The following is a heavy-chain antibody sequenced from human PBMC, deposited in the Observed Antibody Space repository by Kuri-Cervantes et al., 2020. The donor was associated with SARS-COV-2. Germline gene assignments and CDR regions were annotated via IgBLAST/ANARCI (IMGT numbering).Heavy chain of an antibody. D-gene: IGHD1-26*01. CDR3: ARDIVGAPYYYYYYMDV. Sequence: ASVKVSCKASGYTFTGYYMHWVRRAPGQGLEWMGWINPNSGGTNYAQKFQGRVTMTRDTSISTAYMELSRLRSDDTAVYYCARDIVGAPYYYYYYMDVWGKGTTVTVSS. CDR1: GYTFTGYY. J-gene: IGHJ6*03. V-gene: IGHV1-2*02. CDR2: INPNSGGT.